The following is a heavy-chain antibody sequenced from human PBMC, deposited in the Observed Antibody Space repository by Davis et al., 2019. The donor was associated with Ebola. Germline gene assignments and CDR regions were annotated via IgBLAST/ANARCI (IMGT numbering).Heavy chain of an antibody. CDR2: ISGSGGST. V-gene: IGHV3-23*01. J-gene: IGHJ4*02. Sequence: PGGSLRLSCAASGFTFSSYAMSWVRQAPGKGLEWVSAISGSGGSTYYADSVKGRFTISRDNSKNTLYLQMNSLRAEDTAVYYCANEYYYDSSGYPRPFDYWGQGTLVTVSS. CDR3: ANEYYYDSSGYPRPFDY. CDR1: GFTFSSYA. D-gene: IGHD3-22*01.